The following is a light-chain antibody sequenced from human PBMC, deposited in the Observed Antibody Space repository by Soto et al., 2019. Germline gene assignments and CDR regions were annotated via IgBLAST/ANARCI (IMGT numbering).Light chain of an antibody. V-gene: IGKV1-39*01. CDR2: AAS. Sequence: DIQMTQSPSSLSASVGDRVTITCRASQSISSFLNWYQQKPGKAPRLLIYAASSLQSVFPSRFSASGSGTDFTLTISSLQHEDFATYYCQQSYSTPETFGQGTKVEIK. CDR3: QQSYSTPET. J-gene: IGKJ1*01. CDR1: QSISSF.